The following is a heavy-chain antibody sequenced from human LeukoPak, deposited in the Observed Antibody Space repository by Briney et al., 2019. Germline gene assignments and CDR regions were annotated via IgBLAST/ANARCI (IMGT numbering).Heavy chain of an antibody. CDR1: KFTFSSYP. J-gene: IGHJ4*02. V-gene: IGHV3-30-3*01. D-gene: IGHD6-13*01. CDR2: IANDGRDK. CDR3: ARDRKEAAADYYFDH. Sequence: GRSLALSCAASKFTFSSYPMHWVRQAPGKGLEWVAVIANDGRDKHFADSVKGRFTISRDNSKKTLYLQINSLRAEDTAVYYCARDRKEAAADYYFDHWGQGTLVTVSS.